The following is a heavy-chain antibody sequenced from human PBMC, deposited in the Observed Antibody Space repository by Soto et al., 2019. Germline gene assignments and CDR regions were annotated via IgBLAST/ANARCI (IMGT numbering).Heavy chain of an antibody. D-gene: IGHD1-26*01. V-gene: IGHV3-33*01. J-gene: IGHJ4*02. CDR2: IWYRGRDI. CDR3: ARDQGGQSGNFIFDN. Sequence: GGSLRLSCAASGFTFSDYVMHWVRQAPGKGLEWVAVIWYRGRDIFYADSVKGRFTISRDNSKNTLYLQLNSLRAEDTAEYYCARDQGGQSGNFIFDNWGQGTLVTVSS. CDR1: GFTFSDYV.